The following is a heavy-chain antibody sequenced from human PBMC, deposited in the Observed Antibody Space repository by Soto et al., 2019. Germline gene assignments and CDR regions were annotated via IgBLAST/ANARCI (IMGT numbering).Heavy chain of an antibody. CDR2: IDWDDDK. CDR3: ARSRGLYSSGWYESGYYYGMDV. D-gene: IGHD6-19*01. CDR1: WFSLSTSGMR. J-gene: IGHJ6*02. Sequence: GSGATLVNATQALGLTFTFSWFSLSTSGMRVSWIRQPPGKALEWLARIDWDDDKFYSTSLKTRLTISKDTSKNQVVLTMTNMDPVDTATYYCARSRGLYSSGWYESGYYYGMDVWGQGTTVTVS. V-gene: IGHV2-70*04.